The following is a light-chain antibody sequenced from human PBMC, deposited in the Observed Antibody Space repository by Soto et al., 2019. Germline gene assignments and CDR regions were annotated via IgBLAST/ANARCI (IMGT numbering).Light chain of an antibody. Sequence: QSALTQPPSASGSPGQSVTISCTGTSSDVGGYNYVSWYQKHPGKAPKLMIYEVSKRPSGVPDRLSGSNSGNTASLTVSGLQAEDESDYYCSSYAGSNNPHDVFRTGTKLTVL. V-gene: IGLV2-8*01. CDR1: SSDVGGYNY. CDR2: EVS. CDR3: SSYAGSNNPHDV. J-gene: IGLJ1*01.